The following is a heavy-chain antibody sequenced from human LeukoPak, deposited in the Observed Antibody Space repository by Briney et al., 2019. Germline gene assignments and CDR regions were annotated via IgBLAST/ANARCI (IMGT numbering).Heavy chain of an antibody. CDR3: AKDSAKKYDDY. V-gene: IGHV3-23*01. J-gene: IGHJ4*02. CDR2: ISWSDGST. Sequence: PGGSLRLSCAASGFTFSSYAMSWVRQAPGKGLEWVSGISWSDGSTNYADSVKGRFTISRENSKNTLYLQMNSLRAEDTAVYYCAKDSAKKYDDYWGQGTLVTVSS. CDR1: GFTFSSYA. D-gene: IGHD2/OR15-2a*01.